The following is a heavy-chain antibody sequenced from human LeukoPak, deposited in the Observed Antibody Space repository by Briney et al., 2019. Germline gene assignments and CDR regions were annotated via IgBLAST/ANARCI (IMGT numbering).Heavy chain of an antibody. CDR1: GLTFSSYA. D-gene: IGHD1-14*01. CDR3: ARETRYRGGPNWFDP. Sequence: GGSLRLSCAASGLTFSSYAMHWVRQAPGKGLEWVAVISYDGSNKYYADSVKGRFTISRDNSKNTLYLQMNSLRAEDTAVYYCARETRYRGGPNWFDPWGQGTLVTVSS. J-gene: IGHJ5*02. V-gene: IGHV3-30-3*01. CDR2: ISYDGSNK.